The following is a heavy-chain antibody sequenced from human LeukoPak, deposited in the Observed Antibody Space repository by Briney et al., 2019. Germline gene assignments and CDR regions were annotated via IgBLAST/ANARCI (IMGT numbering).Heavy chain of an antibody. J-gene: IGHJ4*02. CDR1: GFTFSSYG. V-gene: IGHV3-33*01. CDR2: IWYDGSNK. CDR3: ARDPNHGYFDY. Sequence: GGSLRLSCAASGFTFSSYGMHWVRQAPGKGLEWVAVIWYDGSNKYYADSVKGRFTISRDNSKNTLYLQMNSLRAEDTAVYYCARDPNHGYFDYWGQGTLVTVSS.